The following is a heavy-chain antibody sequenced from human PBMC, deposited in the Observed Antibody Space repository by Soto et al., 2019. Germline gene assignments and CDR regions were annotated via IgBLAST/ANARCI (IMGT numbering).Heavy chain of an antibody. J-gene: IGHJ3*01. Sequence: QVQLQESGPRLVKPSDTLSLTCAVSGYSISSSNWWGWIRQPPGKGLEWIGYIHYSGTTYDNPSLNSRVTMSVDTSKNKFTLKLSSVTAVDTALYYCARGGGNGEAFDVWGQGTLVTVSS. V-gene: IGHV4-28*03. CDR1: GYSISSSNW. CDR3: ARGGGNGEAFDV. CDR2: IHYSGTT. D-gene: IGHD2-15*01.